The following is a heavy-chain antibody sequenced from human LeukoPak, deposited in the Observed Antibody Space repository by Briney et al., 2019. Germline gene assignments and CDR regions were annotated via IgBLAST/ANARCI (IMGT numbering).Heavy chain of an antibody. Sequence: PSETLSLTCTVSGGPISSYYWSWIRQPPGKGLEWIGYIYYSGSTNYNPSLKSRVTISVDTSKNQFSLKLSSVTAADKAVYYCARGAVAGTFDYWGQGTLVTVSS. D-gene: IGHD6-19*01. CDR2: IYYSGST. CDR1: GGPISSYY. J-gene: IGHJ4*02. V-gene: IGHV4-59*01. CDR3: ARGAVAGTFDY.